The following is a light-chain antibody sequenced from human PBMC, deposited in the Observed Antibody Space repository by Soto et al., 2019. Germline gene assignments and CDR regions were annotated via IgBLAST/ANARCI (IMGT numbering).Light chain of an antibody. CDR1: NSNLGAD. V-gene: IGLV1-40*01. CDR2: GNS. Sequence: QSVLAQPPSVSGAPGQRVTISCTGRNSNLGADVHWYQHLPGTAPKLLIYGNSNRPSGVPDRFSGSKSGTSASLAITGLQAVDEADYYCQSFDSSLSVVFGGGTKVTVL. J-gene: IGLJ2*01. CDR3: QSFDSSLSVV.